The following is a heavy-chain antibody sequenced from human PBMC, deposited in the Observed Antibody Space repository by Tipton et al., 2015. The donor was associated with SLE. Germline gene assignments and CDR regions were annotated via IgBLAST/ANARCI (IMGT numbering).Heavy chain of an antibody. CDR1: GYNLMNYG. Sequence: QVQLVQSGAEVKKPGASVNVFCKASGYNLMNYGISWVRQAPGQGLEWMGWITAYNGNTKYAQKFQGRVTMSTDTSTSTAYMELRSLRSDDTAVYYCARPNRSWGDFDLWGQGTLVTVSS. D-gene: IGHD3-16*01. CDR3: ARPNRSWGDFDL. CDR2: ITAYNGNT. J-gene: IGHJ4*02. V-gene: IGHV1-18*01.